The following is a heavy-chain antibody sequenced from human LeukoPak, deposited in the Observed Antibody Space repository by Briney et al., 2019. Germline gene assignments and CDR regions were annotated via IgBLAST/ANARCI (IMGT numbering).Heavy chain of an antibody. CDR3: ARGSYGD. V-gene: IGHV3-7*05. J-gene: IGHJ4*02. CDR2: IKQDGSEK. CDR1: GFTFSSFW. Sequence: PGGSLRLSCAGSGFTFSSFWMTWVRQAPGKGLEWVANIKQDGSEKYYVDSVKGRFTISRDNAKNSLYLQMNSLRVEDTAVYFCARGSYGDWGQGTLVTVSS. D-gene: IGHD3-10*01.